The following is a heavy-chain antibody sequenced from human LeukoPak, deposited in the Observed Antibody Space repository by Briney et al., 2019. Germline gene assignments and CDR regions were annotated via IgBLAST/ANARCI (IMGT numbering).Heavy chain of an antibody. J-gene: IGHJ4*02. CDR3: AKRFSQVGATVFDY. CDR1: GFTFSSYG. CDR2: ISGSGGST. V-gene: IGHV3-23*01. D-gene: IGHD1-26*01. Sequence: PGGSLRLSCAASGFTFSSYGMSWVRQAPGKGLEWVSAISGSGGSTYYADSVKGRFTISRDNSKNTLYLQMNSLRAGDTAVYYCAKRFSQVGATVFDYWGQGTLVTVSS.